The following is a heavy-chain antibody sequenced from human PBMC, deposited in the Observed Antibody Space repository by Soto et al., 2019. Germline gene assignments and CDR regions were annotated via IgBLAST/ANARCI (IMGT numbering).Heavy chain of an antibody. CDR3: ARDWEVAATPGPIYYYYGMDV. D-gene: IGHD2-15*01. Sequence: SLRLSCTASGFTFYNTWMSWVRQAPGKGLEWMSVIWYDGSNKYYGDSVRGRFTISRDNSKNTLYLQMNTLRAEDTAVYYCARDWEVAATPGPIYYYYGMDVWGQGTTVTVSS. CDR1: GFTFYNTW. V-gene: IGHV3-33*08. CDR2: IWYDGSNK. J-gene: IGHJ6*02.